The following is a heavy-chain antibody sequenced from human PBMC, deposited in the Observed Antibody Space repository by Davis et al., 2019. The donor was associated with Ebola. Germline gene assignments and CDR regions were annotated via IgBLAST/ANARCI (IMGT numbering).Heavy chain of an antibody. J-gene: IGHJ6*02. CDR3: ASPPLIHKPTGYGMDV. CDR1: GFTFGDYA. CDR2: IRSKAYGGTT. V-gene: IGHV3-49*04. Sequence: GGSLRLSCTASGFTFGDYAMSWVRQAPGKGLEWVGFIRSKAYGGTTEYAASVKGRFTISRDDSKNIAYLQMNSLRAEDTAVYYCASPPLIHKPTGYGMDVWGQGTTVTVSS. D-gene: IGHD3-16*01.